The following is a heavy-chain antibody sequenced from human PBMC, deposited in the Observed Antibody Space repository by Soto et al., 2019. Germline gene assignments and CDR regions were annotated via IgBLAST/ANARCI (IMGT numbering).Heavy chain of an antibody. CDR1: GFTFSSYS. J-gene: IGHJ6*02. D-gene: IGHD2-2*01. V-gene: IGHV3-48*02. CDR2: ISSSSSTI. Sequence: GGSLRLSCAASGFTFSSYSMNWVRQAPGKGLEWVSYISSSSSTIYYADSVKGRFTISRDNAKDSLYLQMNSLRDEDTAVYYCAREGLVPVDDGMDVWGQGTTVTVSS. CDR3: AREGLVPVDDGMDV.